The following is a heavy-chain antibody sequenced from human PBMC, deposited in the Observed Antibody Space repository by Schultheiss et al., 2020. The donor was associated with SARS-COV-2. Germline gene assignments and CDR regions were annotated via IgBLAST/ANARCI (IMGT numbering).Heavy chain of an antibody. D-gene: IGHD3-9*01. Sequence: SETLSLTCTVSGGSISSSSYYWGWIRQPPGKGLEWIGSIYTSGSTNYNPSLKSRVTMSVDTSKNQFSLKLSSVTAADTAVYYCARDRPYYDILTGYPHWYFDLWGRGTLVTVSS. CDR3: ARDRPYYDILTGYPHWYFDL. CDR2: IYTSGST. CDR1: GGSISSSSYY. V-gene: IGHV4-39*07. J-gene: IGHJ2*01.